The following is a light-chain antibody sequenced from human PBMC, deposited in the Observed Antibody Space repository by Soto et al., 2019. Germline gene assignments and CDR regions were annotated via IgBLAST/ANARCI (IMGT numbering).Light chain of an antibody. CDR1: SSDVGAYNY. V-gene: IGLV2-14*01. CDR3: SSFTSSGTYV. CDR2: DVS. J-gene: IGLJ1*01. Sequence: QSALTQPASVSGSPGQSITVSCTGTSSDVGAYNYVSWYQQHPGKAPKLMIYDVSNRPSGVSNRFSGSKSGNTASLTISGLQAEDEADYYCSSFTSSGTYVFGAGTKSPS.